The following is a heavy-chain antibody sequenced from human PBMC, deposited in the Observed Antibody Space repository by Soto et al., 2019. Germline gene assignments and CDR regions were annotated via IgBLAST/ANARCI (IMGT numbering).Heavy chain of an antibody. CDR2: IYYSGST. CDR3: ARVTYYYDSSGIDY. J-gene: IGHJ4*02. CDR1: GGSISSGGYY. D-gene: IGHD3-22*01. Sequence: PSETLSLTCTVSGGSISSGGYYWGWIRQHPGKGLEWIGSIYYSGSTYYNPSLKSRVTISVDTSKNQFSLKLSSVTAADTAVYYCARVTYYYDSSGIDYWGLGILVTVSS. V-gene: IGHV4-39*01.